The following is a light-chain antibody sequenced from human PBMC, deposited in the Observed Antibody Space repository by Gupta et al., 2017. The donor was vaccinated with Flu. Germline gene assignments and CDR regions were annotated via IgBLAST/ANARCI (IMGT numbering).Light chain of an antibody. CDR1: QGISSS. J-gene: IGKJ4*01. V-gene: IGKV1-9*01. CDR3: QQMNRYPIT. CDR2: AAA. Sequence: DIQVTQSPSFLSASVGDRVTITCRASQGISSSLAWYQQKPGKAPKLLIYAAANLQSGVTSRFRGSGSGTEFTITVSDLQPEDFATYCCQQMNRYPITFGGGTKVEIK.